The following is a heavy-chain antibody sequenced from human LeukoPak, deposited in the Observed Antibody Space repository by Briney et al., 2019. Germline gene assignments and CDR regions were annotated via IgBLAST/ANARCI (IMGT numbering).Heavy chain of an antibody. D-gene: IGHD6-13*01. CDR1: GFTFSSYS. Sequence: GGSLRLSCAASGFTFSSYSMNWVRLAPGKGLEWISYISAGGTPVYYADSVEGRFTVSRDNEKNSLYLQLNSLRVDDTAVYYCARDFRSSSWYIGDYWGQGAQVTVSP. J-gene: IGHJ4*02. CDR3: ARDFRSSSWYIGDY. CDR2: ISAGGTPV. V-gene: IGHV3-48*01.